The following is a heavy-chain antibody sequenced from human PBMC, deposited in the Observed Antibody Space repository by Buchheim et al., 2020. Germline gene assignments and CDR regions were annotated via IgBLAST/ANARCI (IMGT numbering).Heavy chain of an antibody. CDR1: GYTFTDFW. V-gene: IGHV5-51*01. D-gene: IGHD2-21*02. Sequence: EVQLVQSGAEVAMAGESLKISCQGFGYTFTDFWVGWVRQVPGKGLEWMGIIYPAVSDTKYSPAFEGPVTISVDTSNSAPFPHWSSLKPSDTAIYYCVRQHGVVTSIPFGYWGQGT. J-gene: IGHJ4*02. CDR3: VRQHGVVTSIPFGY. CDR2: IYPAVSDT.